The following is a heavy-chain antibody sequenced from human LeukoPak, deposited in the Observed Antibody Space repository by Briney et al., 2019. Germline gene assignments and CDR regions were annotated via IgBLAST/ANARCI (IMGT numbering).Heavy chain of an antibody. CDR1: GGTFSSYA. Sequence: SVKVSCKASGGTFSSYAISWVRQAPGQGLEWMGRIIPILGIANYAQKFQGRVTITADKSTSTAYMGLSSLRSEDTAVYYCARDSSGWYGDYYYYGMDVWGQGTTVTVSS. CDR3: ARDSSGWYGDYYYYGMDV. CDR2: IIPILGIA. J-gene: IGHJ6*02. V-gene: IGHV1-69*04. D-gene: IGHD6-19*01.